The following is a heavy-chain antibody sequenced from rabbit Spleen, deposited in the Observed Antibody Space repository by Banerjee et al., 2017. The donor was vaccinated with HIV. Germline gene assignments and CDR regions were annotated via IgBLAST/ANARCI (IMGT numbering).Heavy chain of an antibody. J-gene: IGHJ3*01. CDR3: ARAIVPWLGLTRLDL. Sequence: QEQLEESGGGLVQPEGSLTLTCTASGFSFSSGYYMCWVRQATGKGLEWIGYIVPIFGGTYYANWVNGRFTISSHNAQNTLYLQLNSLTAADTATYFCARAIVPWLGLTRLDLWGPGTLVTVS. V-gene: IGHV1S45*01. CDR1: GFSFSSGYY. CDR2: IVPIFGGT. D-gene: IGHD4-1*01.